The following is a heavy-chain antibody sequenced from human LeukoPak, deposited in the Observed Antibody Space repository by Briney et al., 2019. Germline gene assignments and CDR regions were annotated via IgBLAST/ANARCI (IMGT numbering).Heavy chain of an antibody. CDR3: ARGDQQLVFDY. D-gene: IGHD6-13*01. Sequence: ASVKVSCKASGYTFTSYAMHWVRQAPGQRLEWMGWINAGNGNTKYSQKFRGRVTITRDTSASTAYMELSSLRSEDTAVYYCARGDQQLVFDYWGQGTLVTVSS. J-gene: IGHJ4*02. V-gene: IGHV1-3*01. CDR2: INAGNGNT. CDR1: GYTFTSYA.